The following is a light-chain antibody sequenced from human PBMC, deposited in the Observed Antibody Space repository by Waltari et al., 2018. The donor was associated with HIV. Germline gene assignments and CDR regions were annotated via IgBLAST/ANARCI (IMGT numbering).Light chain of an antibody. CDR2: QDS. V-gene: IGLV3-1*01. CDR1: NLGDKY. Sequence: SYELTQPPSVSVSPGQTASIPCSGDNLGDKYACWYQQKPGQSPVVVIYQDSKRPSGIPERFSGSNSGNTATLTISGTQAMDEADYYCQAWDSSTVVFGGGTKLTVL. J-gene: IGLJ2*01. CDR3: QAWDSSTVV.